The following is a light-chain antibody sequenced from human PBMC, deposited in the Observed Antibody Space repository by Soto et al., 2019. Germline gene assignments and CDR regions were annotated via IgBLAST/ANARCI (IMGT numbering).Light chain of an antibody. Sequence: EIVLTQSPATLSLSPGERATLSCRASQSVSSYLAWDQQKPGQAPRLLIYDASNSATGIPARFSGSGSGTDFTLTISSLEPEDVAVYYCQQRSNWPPRFTFGPGTKVDIK. CDR3: QQRSNWPPRFT. CDR2: DAS. V-gene: IGKV3-11*01. CDR1: QSVSSY. J-gene: IGKJ3*01.